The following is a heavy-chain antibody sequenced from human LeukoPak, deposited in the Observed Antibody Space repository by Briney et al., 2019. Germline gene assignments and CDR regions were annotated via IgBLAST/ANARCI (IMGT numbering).Heavy chain of an antibody. CDR1: GGSISSYY. Sequence: SETLSLTCTVSGGSISSYYWSWIRQPPGKGLEWIGYIYYSGSTNYNPSLKSRVTISVDTSKNQFSLKLSSVTAADTAVYYCARRADYGGNWGAYFDYWGQGTLVTVSS. CDR3: ARRADYGGNWGAYFDY. V-gene: IGHV4-59*08. J-gene: IGHJ4*02. CDR2: IYYSGST. D-gene: IGHD4-23*01.